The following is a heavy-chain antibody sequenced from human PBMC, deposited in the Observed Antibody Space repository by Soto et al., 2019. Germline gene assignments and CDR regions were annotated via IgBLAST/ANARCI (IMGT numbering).Heavy chain of an antibody. D-gene: IGHD2-15*01. CDR3: AKAEYCSGGSCYSFYYYMDV. J-gene: IGHJ6*03. V-gene: IGHV3-23*01. Sequence: PGGSLRLSCAASGFTFSSYAMRWVRQAPGKGLEWVSAISGSGGSTYYADSVKGRFTISRDNSKNTLYLQMNSLRAEDTAVYYCAKAEYCSGGSCYSFYYYMDVWGKGTTVTVSS. CDR1: GFTFSSYA. CDR2: ISGSGGST.